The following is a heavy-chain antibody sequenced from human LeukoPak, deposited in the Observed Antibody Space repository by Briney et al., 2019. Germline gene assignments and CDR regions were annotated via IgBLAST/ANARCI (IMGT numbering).Heavy chain of an antibody. D-gene: IGHD4-23*01. J-gene: IGHJ4*02. CDR2: IYYSGST. Sequence: PSETLSLTCTVSGGSISSYYWSWIRQPPGKGLEWIGYIYYSGSTNYNPSLKSRVTISVDTSKNQFSLKLSSVTAADTAVYYCARGLHGGNPYYFDYWGQGTLVTVSS. V-gene: IGHV4-59*01. CDR1: GGSISSYY. CDR3: ARGLHGGNPYYFDY.